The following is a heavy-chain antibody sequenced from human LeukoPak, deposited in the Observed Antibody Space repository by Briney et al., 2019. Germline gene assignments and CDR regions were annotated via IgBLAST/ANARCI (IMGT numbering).Heavy chain of an antibody. CDR1: GGSISSGGYS. Sequence: SQTLSLTCAVSGGSISSGGYSWSWIRQPPGKGLEWIGYIYHSGSTYYNPSLKSRVTISVDRSKNQFSLKLSSVTAADTAVYYCARGRSTTIFGVVEFDYWGQGTLVTVSS. D-gene: IGHD3-3*01. V-gene: IGHV4-30-2*01. CDR2: IYHSGST. J-gene: IGHJ4*02. CDR3: ARGRSTTIFGVVEFDY.